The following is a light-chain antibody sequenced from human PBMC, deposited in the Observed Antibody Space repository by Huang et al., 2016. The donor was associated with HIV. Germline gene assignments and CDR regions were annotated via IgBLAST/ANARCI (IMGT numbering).Light chain of an antibody. CDR2: GAS. CDR1: QSISAY. CDR3: QKSYTTPLT. Sequence: DIQMTQSPSSLSASVGDRVTITCRASQSISAYLNWYQQKPGKAPKLRIYGASTLQRGVPSRFSGSGSGTDFTLTINSLQPEDFATYYCQKSYTTPLTFGGGTKVEI. V-gene: IGKV1-39*01. J-gene: IGKJ4*01.